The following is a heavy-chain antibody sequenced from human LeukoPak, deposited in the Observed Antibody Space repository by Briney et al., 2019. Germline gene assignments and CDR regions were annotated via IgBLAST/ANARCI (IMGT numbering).Heavy chain of an antibody. Sequence: PVKVSCKASGGTFSSYAISWVRQAPGQGLEWMGRIIPIFGTANYAQKFQGRVTITTDESTSTAYMELSSLRSEDTAVYYCARDTGGSGSYSLYNWFDPWGQGTLVTVSS. CDR1: GGTFSSYA. CDR3: ARDTGGSGSYSLYNWFDP. J-gene: IGHJ5*02. D-gene: IGHD3-10*01. V-gene: IGHV1-69*05. CDR2: IIPIFGTA.